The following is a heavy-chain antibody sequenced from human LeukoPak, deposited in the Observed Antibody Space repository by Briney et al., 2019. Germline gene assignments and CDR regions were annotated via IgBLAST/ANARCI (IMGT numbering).Heavy chain of an antibody. Sequence: GGSLRLSCAASEFTFSSYAMSWVRQAPGKGLEWVSAISGSGGSTYYADSVKGRFTISRDNSKNTLYLQMNSLRAEDTAVYYCAKDPSAGPPTNYYYYYGMDVWGQGTTVTVSS. CDR2: ISGSGGST. V-gene: IGHV3-23*01. J-gene: IGHJ6*02. CDR3: AKDPSAGPPTNYYYYYGMDV. CDR1: EFTFSSYA.